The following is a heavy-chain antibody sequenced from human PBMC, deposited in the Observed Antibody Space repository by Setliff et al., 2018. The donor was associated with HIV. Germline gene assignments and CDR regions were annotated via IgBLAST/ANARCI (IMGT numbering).Heavy chain of an antibody. J-gene: IGHJ5*02. D-gene: IGHD3-16*01. Sequence: ASVKVSCKASGYTFTSNGIDWVRQAPGQGLEWMGWMNPNSSNTGYAQKFQGRVTMTRNTPFTTAYMELGALTSDDTALYYCARGGRLWGQYGVDLWGQGTQVTVSS. CDR2: MNPNSSNT. V-gene: IGHV1-8*02. CDR1: GYTFTSNG. CDR3: ARGGRLWGQYGVDL.